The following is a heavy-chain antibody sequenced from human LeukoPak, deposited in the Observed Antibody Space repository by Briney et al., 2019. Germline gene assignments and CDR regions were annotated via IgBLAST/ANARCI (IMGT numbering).Heavy chain of an antibody. Sequence: GGSLRLSCAASGFAFSSYAVNWVRQAPGKGLVWVSGISDSGGSTYYSDSVKGRFTISRDNSRNTLYLQMNSLRAEDTAVYYCSSPKERGYYFYFDYWGQGTLVAVSS. V-gene: IGHV3-23*01. J-gene: IGHJ4*02. CDR2: ISDSGGST. D-gene: IGHD3-22*01. CDR3: SSPKERGYYFYFDY. CDR1: GFAFSSYA.